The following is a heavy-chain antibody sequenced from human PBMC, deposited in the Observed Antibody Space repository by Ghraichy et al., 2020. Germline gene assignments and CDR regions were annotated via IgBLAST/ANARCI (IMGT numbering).Heavy chain of an antibody. J-gene: IGHJ3*01. CDR3: SRGHYEV. V-gene: IGHV3-15*07. CDR1: GFTFSDAW. CDR2: IKPKAEGATT. Sequence: GGSLRLSCGASGFTFSDAWMKWVRQAPGKGLEGVGHIKPKAEGATTEYTAAVRGRFTISRDDSRNLVYLHMTGLKSEDSAVYYCSRGHYEVWGQGTLVTVST.